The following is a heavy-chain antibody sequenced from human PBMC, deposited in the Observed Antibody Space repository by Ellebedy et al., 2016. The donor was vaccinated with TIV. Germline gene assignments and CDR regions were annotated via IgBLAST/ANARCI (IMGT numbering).Heavy chain of an antibody. D-gene: IGHD3-3*01. J-gene: IGHJ6*02. Sequence: GESLKISCAASGFTFSSNWMHWVRQAPGKGLVWVSRINSDGSSTSYADSVKGRFTISRDNAKNTLYLQMNSLRAEDTAVYYCARDEVREYYDFWSGYSLGYYGMDVWGQGTTVTVSS. CDR1: GFTFSSNW. CDR3: ARDEVREYYDFWSGYSLGYYGMDV. CDR2: INSDGSST. V-gene: IGHV3-74*01.